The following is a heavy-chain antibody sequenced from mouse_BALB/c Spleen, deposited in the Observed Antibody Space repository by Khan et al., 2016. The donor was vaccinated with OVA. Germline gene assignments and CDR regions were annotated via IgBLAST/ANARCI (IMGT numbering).Heavy chain of an antibody. J-gene: IGHJ3*01. CDR2: INYSGNT. CDR3: ARKDDYEYDPFPY. D-gene: IGHD2-4*01. Sequence: EVKLLESGPGLVKPSQSLSLTCTVTGYSITSDYAWNWIRQFPGNKLEWMGYINYSGNTRFNPSLKSRTSITRDTSKNQFFLQLNSVTNEDTATYYCARKDDYEYDPFPYWGKGTLVTVSA. CDR1: GYSITSDYA. V-gene: IGHV3-2*02.